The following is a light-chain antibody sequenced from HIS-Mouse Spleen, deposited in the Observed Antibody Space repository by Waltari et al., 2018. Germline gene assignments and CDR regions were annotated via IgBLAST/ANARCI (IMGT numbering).Light chain of an antibody. J-gene: IGLJ2*01. Sequence: SYELTQPPSVSVSPGHTARITFPGYAFPQKYAYWYQQKAGQAPVLVIYEDSKRPSGIPERFSGSSSGTMATLTISGAQVEDEADYYCYSTDSSGNHRVFGGGTKLTVL. CDR2: EDS. CDR1: AFPQKY. CDR3: YSTDSSGNHRV. V-gene: IGLV3-10*01.